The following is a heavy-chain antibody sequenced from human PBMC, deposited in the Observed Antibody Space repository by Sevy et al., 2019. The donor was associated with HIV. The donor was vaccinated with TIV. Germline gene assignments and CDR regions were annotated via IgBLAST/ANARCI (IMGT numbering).Heavy chain of an antibody. V-gene: IGHV3-74*01. Sequence: GGSLRLSCAASGFTFSNFWMHWVRQGPGKGLVWVSRINTDGNSISYADSVKGRFTISRDNAKTTVFLQMNSLRSEDTAVYYSAGGTRGLLGSWGQGTMVTVSS. CDR1: GFTFSNFW. CDR2: INTDGNSI. J-gene: IGHJ5*02. D-gene: IGHD2-21*01. CDR3: AGGTRGLLGS.